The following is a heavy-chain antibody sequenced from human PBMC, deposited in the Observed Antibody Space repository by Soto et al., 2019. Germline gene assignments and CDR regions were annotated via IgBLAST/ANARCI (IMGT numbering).Heavy chain of an antibody. J-gene: IGHJ4*02. Sequence: EVQLVESGGGLIQPGGSLRLSCAVSGFTVRANYMSWVRQAPGKGLEWVSVIYSGGTTYYADSVKGRFIIYRDISKNTLYLQRNILRAEDTAVYYCHGYGYWGQGTLVTVSS. CDR2: IYSGGTT. CDR3: HGYGY. D-gene: IGHD5-12*01. V-gene: IGHV3-53*01. CDR1: GFTVRANY.